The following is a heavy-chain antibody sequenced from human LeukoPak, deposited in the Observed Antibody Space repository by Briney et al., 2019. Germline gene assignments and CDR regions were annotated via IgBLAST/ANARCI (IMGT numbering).Heavy chain of an antibody. CDR3: ARHIVYSYGRPDYYYMDV. Sequence: PSETLSLTCAVSSGSISSRKYYWVWIRQPPGKGREGLGTFFYNDNTHNNPPPQSPIPNTVTTYNNHFSLKLSSVTAADTAMYYCARHIVYSYGRPDYYYMDVWGKGTTVTVSS. D-gene: IGHD3-16*02. CDR2: FFYNDNT. CDR1: SGSISSRKYY. J-gene: IGHJ6*03. V-gene: IGHV4-39*01.